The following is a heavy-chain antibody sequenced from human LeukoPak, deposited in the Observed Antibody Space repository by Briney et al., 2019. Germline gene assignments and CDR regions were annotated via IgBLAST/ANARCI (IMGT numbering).Heavy chain of an antibody. CDR1: GFSFSRYD. J-gene: IGHJ4*02. D-gene: IGHD1-1*01. CDR3: AKATTAAEYYFDF. V-gene: IGHV3-23*01. Sequence: GSLRLSCAASGFSFSRYDMSRVRQAPGKGLGWVSGISGSGGSRYYADSVKGRFTISRDNSKNTLYLQMNSLRAEDTAIYYCAKATTAAEYYFDFWGQGTLVTVSS. CDR2: ISGSGGSR.